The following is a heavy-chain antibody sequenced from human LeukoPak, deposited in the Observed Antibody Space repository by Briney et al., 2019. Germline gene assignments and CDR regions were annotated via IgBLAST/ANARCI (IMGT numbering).Heavy chain of an antibody. J-gene: IGHJ6*02. V-gene: IGHV1-24*01. CDR2: FDPEDGET. CDR3: ATASRIYYGMDV. Sequence: ASVKVSCKVSGYTLTELSMHWVRQAPRKGLEWMGGFDPEDGETIYAQKFQGRVTMTEDTSTDTAYMELGSLRSEDTAVYYCATASRIYYGMDVWGQETTVTVSS. CDR1: GYTLTELS. D-gene: IGHD2/OR15-2a*01.